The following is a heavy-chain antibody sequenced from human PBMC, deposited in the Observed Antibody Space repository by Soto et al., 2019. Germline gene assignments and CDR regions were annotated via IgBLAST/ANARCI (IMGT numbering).Heavy chain of an antibody. V-gene: IGHV1-18*01. CDR3: VRCYCSVGSCYACWHFDF. J-gene: IGHJ5*01. Sequence: QVQLVQSGGEVKKPGASVKVSCQASGYTFNSYAISWVRQAPGQGLEWMGWISPSTGDTDQAQNFQDRVIMNIDISTNTAYMELRSLRSDDTAVYYCVRCYCSVGSCYACWHFDFWGRGTLVTVSS. CDR2: ISPSTGDT. CDR1: GYTFNSYA. D-gene: IGHD2-15*01.